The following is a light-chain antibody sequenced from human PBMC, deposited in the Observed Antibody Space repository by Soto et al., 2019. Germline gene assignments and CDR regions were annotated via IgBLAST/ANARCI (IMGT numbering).Light chain of an antibody. Sequence: QSALTQPASVSGSPGQSITISCTGTSSDVGGYKFVSWYQQHPGKAPKLMIYEVSNRPSGVSSRFSGSKSGNTASLTISGLQAEDEAYYYCGSYTGSIYVFGPGTKLTVL. CDR1: SSDVGGYKF. V-gene: IGLV2-14*01. J-gene: IGLJ1*01. CDR3: GSYTGSIYV. CDR2: EVS.